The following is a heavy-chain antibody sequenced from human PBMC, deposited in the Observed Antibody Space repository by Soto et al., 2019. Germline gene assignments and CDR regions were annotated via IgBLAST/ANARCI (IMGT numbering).Heavy chain of an antibody. V-gene: IGHV3-11*01. CDR2: IGPYGNSI. CDR3: ARDDHTYGVY. D-gene: IGHD2-21*01. CDR1: GFSFRDYF. Sequence: GGSLRLSCAASGFSFRDYFMSWIRQAPGKGLEWVSYIGPYGNSIYYADSVKGRFTISRDDATNSLHLHMNSLRTDDTAVYYCARDDHTYGVYWGQGTPVTVSS. J-gene: IGHJ4*02.